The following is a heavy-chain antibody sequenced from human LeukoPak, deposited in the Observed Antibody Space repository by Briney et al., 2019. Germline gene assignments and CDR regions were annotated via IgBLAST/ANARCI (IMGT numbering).Heavy chain of an antibody. CDR1: GGSISSSIYY. CDR2: VFYNGAT. CDR3: AGGYSSPHAPKGAFDI. V-gene: IGHV4-39*07. D-gene: IGHD6-19*01. J-gene: IGHJ3*02. Sequence: PSETLSLTCIVSGGSISSSIYYWAWVRQPPGKGLEWIGTVFYNGATQYSPSLRSRVTISIDTSTNQFSLKLSSVTAADTAVYYCAGGYSSPHAPKGAFDIWGQGTMVTVSS.